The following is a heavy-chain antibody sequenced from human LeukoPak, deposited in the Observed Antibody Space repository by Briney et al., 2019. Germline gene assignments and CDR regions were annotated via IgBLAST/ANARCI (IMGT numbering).Heavy chain of an antibody. J-gene: IGHJ5*02. CDR3: ARAPLIVVVPAAIFTSLGWFDP. CDR1: GFTFSSYA. D-gene: IGHD2-2*01. CDR2: ISGSGGST. Sequence: PGGSLRLSCAASGFTFSSYAMSWVRQAPGKGLEWVSAISGSGGSTYYADSVKGRFTISRDNSKNTLYLQMNSLRAEDTAVYYCARAPLIVVVPAAIFTSLGWFDPWGQGTLVTVSS. V-gene: IGHV3-23*01.